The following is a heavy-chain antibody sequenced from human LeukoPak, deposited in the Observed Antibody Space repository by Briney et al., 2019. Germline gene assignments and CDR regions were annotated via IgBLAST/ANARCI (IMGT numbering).Heavy chain of an antibody. CDR3: AKTKGYSCGYYFDY. V-gene: IGHV3-30*18. CDR1: GFTFSSYA. D-gene: IGHD5-18*01. CDR2: MSYDGFNK. Sequence: GGALRLTCAASGFTFSSYAMHWVRQSRGKGLEGVAVMSYDGFNKYYADSVKGGFTISRDNSKNTLYLQMNSLRAEDTAVYYCAKTKGYSCGYYFDYWGQGTLVTVSS. J-gene: IGHJ4*02.